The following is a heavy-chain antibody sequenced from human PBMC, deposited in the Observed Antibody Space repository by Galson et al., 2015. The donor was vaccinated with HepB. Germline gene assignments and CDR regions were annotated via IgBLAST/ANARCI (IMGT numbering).Heavy chain of an antibody. V-gene: IGHV3-30*18. J-gene: IGHJ4*02. CDR1: GFIFSPYG. Sequence: PLRLSSADYGFIFSPYGMHWAPQAPGKQLGRVDVISYDGSNKSYADFVNGRFTIYRDNSKNTPSLHMKSLRAEETAVYYGAKDWLRFSAPRNAFIDYWGQGTLVTVSS. CDR2: ISYDGSNK. D-gene: IGHD5-12*01. CDR3: AKDWLRFSAPRNAFIDY.